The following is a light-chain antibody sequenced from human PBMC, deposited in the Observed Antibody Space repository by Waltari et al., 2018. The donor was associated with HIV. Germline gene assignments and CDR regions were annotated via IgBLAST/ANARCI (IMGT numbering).Light chain of an antibody. CDR1: SSNIGAVYD. J-gene: IGLJ2*01. Sequence: QRVTISCTGSSSNIGAVYDVHWYQQLPGTAPKLLIYGNNNRPSGVPDRFSGSKSGTSASLAITGLQAEDEADYYCQSYDRSLSGSVFGGGTKLTVL. CDR3: QSYDRSLSGSV. CDR2: GNN. V-gene: IGLV1-40*01.